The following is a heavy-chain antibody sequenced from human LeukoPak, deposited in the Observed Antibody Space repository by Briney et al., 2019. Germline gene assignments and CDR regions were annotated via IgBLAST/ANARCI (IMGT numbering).Heavy chain of an antibody. CDR3: ARGDYYDSSGNPGLFDY. CDR1: GGSISSYY. J-gene: IGHJ4*02. V-gene: IGHV4-59*01. D-gene: IGHD3-22*01. Sequence: SETLSLTCTVSGGSISSYYWSWIRQPPGKGLEWIGYIYYSGSTNYNPSPKSRVTISVDTSKNQFSLKLSSVTAADTAVYYCARGDYYDSSGNPGLFDYWGQGTLVTVSS. CDR2: IYYSGST.